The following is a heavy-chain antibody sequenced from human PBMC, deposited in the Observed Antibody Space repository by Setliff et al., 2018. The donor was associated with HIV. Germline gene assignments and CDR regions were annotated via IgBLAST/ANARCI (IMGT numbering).Heavy chain of an antibody. CDR3: ARVSYDYASYYIDV. V-gene: IGHV4-38-2*01. Sequence: PSETLSLTCAVSGYSVSSGYYWGWIRQPPGKGLEWIGTIYQSGSTYYNPSLKSRVTISLDTSKNQFSLKLSSVTAADTAVYYCARVSYDYASYYIDVWGKGTTVTVSS. D-gene: IGHD3-16*01. J-gene: IGHJ6*03. CDR1: GYSVSSGYY. CDR2: IYQSGST.